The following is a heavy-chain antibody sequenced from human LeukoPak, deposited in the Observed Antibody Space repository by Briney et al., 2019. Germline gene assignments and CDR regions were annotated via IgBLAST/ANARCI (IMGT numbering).Heavy chain of an antibody. J-gene: IGHJ6*03. Sequence: ASVTVSCKASGYTFTSYGISWVRQAPGQGLEWMGWISAYNGNTNYAQKLQGRVTMTTDTSTSTAYMELRSLRSDDTAVYYCARANYYYYYMDVWGKGTTVTVSS. CDR3: ARANYYYYYMDV. CDR1: GYTFTSYG. CDR2: ISAYNGNT. V-gene: IGHV1-18*01.